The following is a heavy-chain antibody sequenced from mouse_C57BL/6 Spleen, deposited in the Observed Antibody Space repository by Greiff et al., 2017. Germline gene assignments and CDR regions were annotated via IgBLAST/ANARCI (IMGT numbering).Heavy chain of an antibody. J-gene: IGHJ3*01. V-gene: IGHV3-6*01. D-gene: IGHD2-5*01. Sequence: ESGPGLVKPSQSLSLTCSVTGYSITSGYYWNWIRQFPGNKLEWMGYISYDGSNNYNPSLKNRISITRDTSKNQFFLKLNSVTTEDTATYYCARSDSNYPAWFAYWGQGTLVTVSA. CDR1: GYSITSGYY. CDR3: ARSDSNYPAWFAY. CDR2: ISYDGSN.